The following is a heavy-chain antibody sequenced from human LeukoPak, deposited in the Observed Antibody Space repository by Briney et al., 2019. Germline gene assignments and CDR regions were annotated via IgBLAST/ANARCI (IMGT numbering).Heavy chain of an antibody. D-gene: IGHD7-27*01. Sequence: GGSLRLSCGVSGFTFSNYAMSWVRQAPGQGLDWVSAISDSGVTAYYADSVKGRFTISRDNSKSTLYLQMNSLRAEDTAVYYCANLNAPYWGNFDYWGQGTLVTVSS. CDR2: ISDSGVTA. J-gene: IGHJ4*02. CDR1: GFTFSNYA. CDR3: ANLNAPYWGNFDY. V-gene: IGHV3-23*01.